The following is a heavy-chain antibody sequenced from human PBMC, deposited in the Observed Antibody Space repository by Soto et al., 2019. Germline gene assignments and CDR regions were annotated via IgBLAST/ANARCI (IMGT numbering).Heavy chain of an antibody. J-gene: IGHJ4*02. CDR1: GFTFSSYW. Sequence: PGGSLRLSCAASGFTFSSYWMSWVRQAPGKGLEWVANIKQDGSEKYYVDSVKGRFTISRDNAKNSLYLQMNSLRAEDTAVYYCARGGYSSSWYVRRWGDYWGQGTLVTVSS. V-gene: IGHV3-7*01. D-gene: IGHD6-13*01. CDR3: ARGGYSSSWYVRRWGDY. CDR2: IKQDGSEK.